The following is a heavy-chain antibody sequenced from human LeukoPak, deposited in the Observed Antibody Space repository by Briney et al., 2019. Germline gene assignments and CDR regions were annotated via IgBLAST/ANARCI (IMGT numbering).Heavy chain of an antibody. Sequence: GGSLRLSCAASGFTFDNYAINWVRQAPGKGLEWVSGITGSGGSTYYAAAVKGRFTITRDNSKNTLYLQMNSLRAEDTAVYYAAKGRRDGYNSGPRGDIWGQGTMVTVSS. CDR2: ITGSGGST. J-gene: IGHJ3*02. CDR3: AKGRRDGYNSGPRGDI. D-gene: IGHD5-24*01. V-gene: IGHV3-23*01. CDR1: GFTFDNYA.